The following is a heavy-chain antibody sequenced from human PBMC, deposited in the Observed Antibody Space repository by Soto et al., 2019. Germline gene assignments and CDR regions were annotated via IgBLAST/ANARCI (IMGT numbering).Heavy chain of an antibody. CDR1: GFTFDDYT. J-gene: IGHJ6*02. CDR3: AKDRSGWSYYYYGMDV. Sequence: GGSLRLSCAASGFTFDDYTMHWVRQAPGKGLEWVSLISWDGGSTYYADSVKGRFTISRDNSKNSLYLQMNSLRTEDTALYYCAKDRSGWSYYYYGMDVWGQGTTVTVSS. V-gene: IGHV3-43*01. CDR2: ISWDGGST. D-gene: IGHD6-19*01.